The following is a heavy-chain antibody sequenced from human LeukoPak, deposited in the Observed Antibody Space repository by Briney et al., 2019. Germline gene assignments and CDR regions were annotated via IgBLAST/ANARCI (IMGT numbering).Heavy chain of an antibody. CDR3: ARTPHYYDFWSGYHFDY. Sequence: ASVKVSCKASGYTFTSYDINWVRQATGQGLEWMGWMNPNSGNTGCAQKFQGRVTMTRNTSISTAYMELSSLRSEDTAVYYCARTPHYYDFWSGYHFDYWGQGTLVTVPS. CDR2: MNPNSGNT. J-gene: IGHJ4*02. D-gene: IGHD3-3*01. CDR1: GYTFTSYD. V-gene: IGHV1-8*01.